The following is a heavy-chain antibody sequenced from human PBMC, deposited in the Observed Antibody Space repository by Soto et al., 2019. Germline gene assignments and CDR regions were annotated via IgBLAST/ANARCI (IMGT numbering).Heavy chain of an antibody. J-gene: IGHJ6*02. CDR2: INYNSRTT. Sequence: EVQLLESGGGLVQPGGSLRLSCETSGFSFNSYAMTWVRQAPGMGLEWVAVINYNSRTTFHAQSVKGRFTISRDNSRNTVFLRMDSVRAKDTAVYYCDKRRGAGKTYYDSKDVWGLGTKVNVSS. D-gene: IGHD3-10*01. CDR1: GFSFNSYA. CDR3: DKRRGAGKTYYDSKDV. V-gene: IGHV3-23*01.